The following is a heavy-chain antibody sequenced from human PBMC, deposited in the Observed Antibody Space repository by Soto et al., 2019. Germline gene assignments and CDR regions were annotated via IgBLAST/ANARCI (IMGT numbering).Heavy chain of an antibody. V-gene: IGHV4-39*01. CDR1: GGSISSSSYY. D-gene: IGHD2-2*01. CDR2: IYYSGST. J-gene: IGHJ6*04. Sequence: SETLSLTCTVSGGSISSSSYYWGWIRQPPGKGLEWIGSIYYSGSTYYNPSLKSRVTISVDTSKNQFSLKLSSVTAADTAVYYCARLGYCSNTSCQPIPDVWGKGTTVTVSS. CDR3: ARLGYCSNTSCQPIPDV.